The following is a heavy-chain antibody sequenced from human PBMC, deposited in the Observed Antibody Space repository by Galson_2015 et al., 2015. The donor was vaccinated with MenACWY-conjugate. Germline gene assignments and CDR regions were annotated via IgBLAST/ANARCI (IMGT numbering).Heavy chain of an antibody. CDR2: ICAGGISI. V-gene: IGHV3-74*03. Sequence: SLRLSCAASGFAFSNYCMHWVRQAPGKGLECVSRICAGGISIMYGDSVRGRFTISRDDAENTLYLQMDGLRADDTAVYFCVRGSSGWRGMDIWGQGTPVTVSS. J-gene: IGHJ6*02. CDR1: GFAFSNYC. D-gene: IGHD6-19*01. CDR3: VRGSSGWRGMDI.